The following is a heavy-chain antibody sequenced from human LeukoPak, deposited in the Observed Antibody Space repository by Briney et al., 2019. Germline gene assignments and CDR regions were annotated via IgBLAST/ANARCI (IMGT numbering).Heavy chain of an antibody. D-gene: IGHD2-2*01. J-gene: IGHJ4*02. V-gene: IGHV3-21*04. CDR2: ISSSSSYI. Sequence: GGSLRLSCAASGFTFSSYSMNWVRQAPGKGLEWVSSISSSSSYIYYADSVKGRFTISRDNAKNSLYLQMNSLRAEDTAVYYCAKDLVVVPAANALDYWGQGTLVTVSS. CDR1: GFTFSSYS. CDR3: AKDLVVVPAANALDY.